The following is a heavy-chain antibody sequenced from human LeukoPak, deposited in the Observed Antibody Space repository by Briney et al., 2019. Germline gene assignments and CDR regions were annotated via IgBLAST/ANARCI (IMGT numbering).Heavy chain of an antibody. CDR2: IRGDGGRT. D-gene: IGHD1-26*01. CDR1: GFSFSSYA. CDR3: ARDHGGANTLDY. V-gene: IGHV3-74*01. Sequence: GGSLRLSCAASGFSFSSYAMSWVRQAPGKGLVWVSRIRGDGGRTNYADSVKGRFTISRDNAKTTLYLQMDSLRAEDTAVYFCARDHGGANTLDYWGQGVLVTVSS. J-gene: IGHJ4*02.